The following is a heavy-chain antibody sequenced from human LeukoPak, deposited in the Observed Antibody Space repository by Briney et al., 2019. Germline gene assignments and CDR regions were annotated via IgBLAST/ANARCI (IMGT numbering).Heavy chain of an antibody. J-gene: IGHJ4*02. CDR3: ATQSYGLFAY. CDR1: GFSFNNYW. V-gene: IGHV3-7*01. CDR2: IKQDGSDK. D-gene: IGHD4-17*01. Sequence: GGSLRLSCAASGFSFNNYWMSWVRQAPGKGLEWLANIKQDGSDKYYVDSVKGRFTISRNNTKNSLYLQMNSLRPGDTAVYYCATQSYGLFAYWGQGTLVTVSS.